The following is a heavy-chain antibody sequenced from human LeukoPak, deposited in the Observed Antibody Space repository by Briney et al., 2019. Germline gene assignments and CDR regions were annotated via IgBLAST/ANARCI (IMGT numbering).Heavy chain of an antibody. CDR2: IHYSGSS. J-gene: IGHJ4*02. CDR3: ARHLDYSSSFDY. CDR1: GDSTSNFY. V-gene: IGHV4-59*08. D-gene: IGHD6-19*01. Sequence: SETLSLTCTVSGDSTSNFYWNWIRQSPGKGLEWIGNIHYSGSSVYNPSLKSRGTISIDTSRRQFFLKLNSVTAADTAVYYCARHLDYSSSFDYWGQGTLVTVSS.